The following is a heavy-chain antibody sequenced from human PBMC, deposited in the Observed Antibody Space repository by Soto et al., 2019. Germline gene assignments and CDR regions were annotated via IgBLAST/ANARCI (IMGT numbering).Heavy chain of an antibody. Sequence: GGSLRLSCAASGFTFSSYSMNWVRQAPGKGLEWVSSISSSSSYIYYADSVKGRFTISRDNAKNSLYLQMNSLRAEDTAVYYCARDPYCSGGSCYGNNWFDPWGQGTLVTVSS. J-gene: IGHJ5*02. CDR3: ARDPYCSGGSCYGNNWFDP. D-gene: IGHD2-15*01. CDR1: GFTFSSYS. CDR2: ISSSSSYI. V-gene: IGHV3-21*01.